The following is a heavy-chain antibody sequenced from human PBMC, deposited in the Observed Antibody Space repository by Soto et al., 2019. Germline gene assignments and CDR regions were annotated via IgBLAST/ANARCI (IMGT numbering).Heavy chain of an antibody. J-gene: IGHJ5*02. CDR1: GFIFIDDQ. CDR3: ARDMAAAGP. Sequence: PGGSLRLSCAVSGFIFIDDQMDWVRQAPGKGLEWVGRSRHKPESYTTEYAASVKGRFTISRDESKNSLYLQMNSLRIDDTAVYYCARDMAAAGPWGQGTLVTVSS. CDR2: SRHKPESYTT. V-gene: IGHV3-72*01. D-gene: IGHD6-13*01.